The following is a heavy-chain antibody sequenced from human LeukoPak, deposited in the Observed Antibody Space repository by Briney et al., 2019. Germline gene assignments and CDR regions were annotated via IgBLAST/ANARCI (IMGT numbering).Heavy chain of an antibody. D-gene: IGHD6-13*01. CDR1: GGSISSGGYS. V-gene: IGHV4-30-4*07. CDR3: ARVLAAAGNNWFDP. J-gene: IGHJ5*02. CDR2: IYYTGNT. Sequence: SETLSLTCAVSGGSISSGGYSWSWIRQPPGKGMEWIAYIYYTGNTYFNPSLKSRVTMSVDTSKNQFSLKLSSVTAADTAVYYCARVLAAAGNNWFDPWGQGTLVTVSS.